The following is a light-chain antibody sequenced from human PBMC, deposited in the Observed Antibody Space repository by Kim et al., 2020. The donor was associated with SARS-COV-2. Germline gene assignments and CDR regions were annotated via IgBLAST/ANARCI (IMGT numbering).Light chain of an antibody. V-gene: IGLV3-1*01. CDR2: QNN. J-gene: IGLJ3*02. Sequence: SYELTQPPSVSVSPGQTASIPCSGDKWGDPIAPWFQQKPGQSPVLVIYQNNKRPSGIPERFSGSNSASTATLTISGTETMDEADYYCQAWDSTTGLFGGG. CDR3: QAWDSTTGL. CDR1: KWGDPI.